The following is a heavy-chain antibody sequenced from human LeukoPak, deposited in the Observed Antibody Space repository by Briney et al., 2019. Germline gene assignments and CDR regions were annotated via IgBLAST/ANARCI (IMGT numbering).Heavy chain of an antibody. CDR3: ARRSGGTSDY. CDR1: GYRFTTYW. V-gene: IGHV5-51*01. Sequence: GESLKISCKGSGYRFTTYWIGWVRQMPGKGLEWMGTIYPGDSDTKYSPSFQGQVTISGDKSISTACLQWSSLKASDTAVYYCARRSGGTSDYWGQGTLVTVSS. D-gene: IGHD3-3*01. CDR2: IYPGDSDT. J-gene: IGHJ4*02.